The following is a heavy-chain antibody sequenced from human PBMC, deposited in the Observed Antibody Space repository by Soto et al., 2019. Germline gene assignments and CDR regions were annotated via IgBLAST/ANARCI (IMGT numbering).Heavy chain of an antibody. CDR1: GFTFSSYA. V-gene: IGHV3-30-3*01. CDR3: ARDRSLDY. Sequence: QVQLVESGGGVVQPGRSLRLSCAASGFTFSSYAMHWVRQAPGTGLEWVAVISYDGSNKYYANSVKGRFTISRDNSKSTLYLQMNSLRAEDTAVYYCARDRSLDYWGQGTLVTVSS. J-gene: IGHJ4*02. CDR2: ISYDGSNK.